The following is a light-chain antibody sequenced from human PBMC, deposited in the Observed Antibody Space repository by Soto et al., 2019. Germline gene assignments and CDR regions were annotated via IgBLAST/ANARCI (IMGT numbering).Light chain of an antibody. J-gene: IGKJ1*01. CDR3: QQYDYWPRT. Sequence: EIVMTQSPATLSVSPGERATLSCRASQSVSSNLAWYQQKTGQXPXXLIYGASTRATGIPTRFSGSGSGTDFSLTISSLQSEDFAVYYCQQYDYWPRTFGQGTKVE. CDR2: GAS. V-gene: IGKV3-15*01. CDR1: QSVSSN.